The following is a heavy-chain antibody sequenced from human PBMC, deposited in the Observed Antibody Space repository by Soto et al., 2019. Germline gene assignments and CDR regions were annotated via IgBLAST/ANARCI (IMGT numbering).Heavy chain of an antibody. CDR3: ARGRAIVVVPAAMRRSPGAFDI. CDR1: GGTFSSYA. D-gene: IGHD2-2*01. Sequence: ASVKVSCKASGGTFSSYAISWVRQAPGQGLEWMGGIIPIFGTANYAQKFQGRVTITADESTSTAYMELSSLRSEDTAVYYCARGRAIVVVPAAMRRSPGAFDIWGQGTMVTVSS. J-gene: IGHJ3*02. V-gene: IGHV1-69*13. CDR2: IIPIFGTA.